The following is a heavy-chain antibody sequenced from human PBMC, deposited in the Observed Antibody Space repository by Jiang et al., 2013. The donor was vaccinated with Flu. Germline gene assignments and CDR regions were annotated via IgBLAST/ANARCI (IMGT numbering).Heavy chain of an antibody. CDR3: ARVLVLQYWNDFFDY. D-gene: IGHD1-1*01. CDR2: ISYSGST. J-gene: IGHJ4*02. Sequence: SLTCTVSGGSVSSDDNHWTWIRQTPGKGLEWFGYISYSGSTYYNPSLESRLSMSVDTSKNQFSLRLSSMTAADTAVYYCARVLVLQYWNDFFDYWGQGTLVTVSS. V-gene: IGHV4-30-4*01. CDR1: GGSVSSDDNH.